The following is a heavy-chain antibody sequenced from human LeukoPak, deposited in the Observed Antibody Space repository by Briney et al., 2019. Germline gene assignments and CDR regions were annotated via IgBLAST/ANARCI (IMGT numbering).Heavy chain of an antibody. J-gene: IGHJ5*02. CDR3: ARPRGLITMIPSRGTGWFDP. CDR2: FDPEDGET. D-gene: IGHD3-22*01. Sequence: ASVKVSCKVSGYTLTELSMHWVRQAPGKGLEWMGGFDPEDGETIYAQKFQGRVAMTEDTSTDTAYMELSSLRSEDTAVYYCARPRGLITMIPSRGTGWFDPWGQGTLVTVSS. CDR1: GYTLTELS. V-gene: IGHV1-24*01.